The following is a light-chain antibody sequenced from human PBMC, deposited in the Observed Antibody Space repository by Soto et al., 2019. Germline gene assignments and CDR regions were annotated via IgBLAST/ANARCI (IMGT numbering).Light chain of an antibody. CDR3: QQYGSWT. V-gene: IGKV3-20*01. J-gene: IGKJ2*01. CDR2: GAS. Sequence: EIVLTQSPGTLSLSPGERATLSCRASQSVSSSYLAWYQQKPGQAPRLLIYGASSRATGIPDRFSGSESGTDFTLTISRLEPEDFAVYYCQQYGSWTFGQGTKLEIK. CDR1: QSVSSSY.